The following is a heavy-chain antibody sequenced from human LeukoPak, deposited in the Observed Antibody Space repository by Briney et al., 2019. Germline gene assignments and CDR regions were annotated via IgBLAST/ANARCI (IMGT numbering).Heavy chain of an antibody. V-gene: IGHV3-23*01. Sequence: GGSLRLSCAASGFTFSSYAMSWVRQAPGKGLEWVSAISGSGGSTYYAYPVKGRFTISKDNSKTTLYLQMNSLRAEDTAVYYCAKGYYYDSSGYFDYWGQGTLVTVSS. CDR2: ISGSGGST. D-gene: IGHD3-22*01. CDR3: AKGYYYDSSGYFDY. CDR1: GFTFSSYA. J-gene: IGHJ4*02.